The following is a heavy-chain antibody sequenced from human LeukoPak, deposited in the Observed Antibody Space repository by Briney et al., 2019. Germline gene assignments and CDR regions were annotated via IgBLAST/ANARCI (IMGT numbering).Heavy chain of an antibody. CDR1: GYTFTDYY. CDR3: ARIWRRQGYWYFDR. Sequence: ASVTVSCKASGYTFTDYYIHWVRQAPGQGLEWMGRLNPNNGDTDSAQKFQGRVTMTRDTSISTAYVDLTRLTSDDTAVYYCARIWRRQGYWYFDRWGRGTLVTVSS. CDR2: LNPNNGDT. J-gene: IGHJ2*01. V-gene: IGHV1-2*06. D-gene: IGHD5-24*01.